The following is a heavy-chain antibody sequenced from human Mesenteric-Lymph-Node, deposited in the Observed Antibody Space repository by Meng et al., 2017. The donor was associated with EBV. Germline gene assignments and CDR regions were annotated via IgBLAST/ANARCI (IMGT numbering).Heavy chain of an antibody. Sequence: QVQLQQWGAGLLKPSETLSLTCAVYGGSFSGYSWTWIRQPPGKGLEWTGEINHSGGANYNPSLKSRVTQPRSLKLTSVTAATVSQWWNLLPGWFDPWGQGTLVTVSS. D-gene: IGHD2-15*01. J-gene: IGHJ5*02. CDR1: GGSFSGYS. CDR2: INHSGGA. CDR3: P. V-gene: IGHV4-34*07.